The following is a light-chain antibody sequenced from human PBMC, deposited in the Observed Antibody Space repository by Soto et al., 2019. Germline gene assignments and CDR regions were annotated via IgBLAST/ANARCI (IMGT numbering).Light chain of an antibody. Sequence: TQSPSTLSASVGDRVTITCRASQSISSWLAWYQQKPGKAPKLLIYKASSLESGVPSRFSGSGSGTEFTLTISSLQPDDFGTFYCQQYNSYSTFGQGTKVEIK. CDR3: QQYNSYST. V-gene: IGKV1-5*03. CDR1: QSISSW. CDR2: KAS. J-gene: IGKJ1*01.